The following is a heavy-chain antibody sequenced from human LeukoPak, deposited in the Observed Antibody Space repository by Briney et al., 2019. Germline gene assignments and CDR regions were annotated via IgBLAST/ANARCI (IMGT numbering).Heavy chain of an antibody. D-gene: IGHD5-18*01. Sequence: GGSLRLSCAASGFTFDDYAMHWVRQAPGKGLEWVSLISWDGGSTYYADSVKGRFTISRDNSKNSLYLQMNSLRAEDTALYYCARDKTVDTADNYYYYYMDVWGKGTTVTVSS. V-gene: IGHV3-43D*03. J-gene: IGHJ6*03. CDR2: ISWDGGST. CDR3: ARDKTVDTADNYYYYYMDV. CDR1: GFTFDDYA.